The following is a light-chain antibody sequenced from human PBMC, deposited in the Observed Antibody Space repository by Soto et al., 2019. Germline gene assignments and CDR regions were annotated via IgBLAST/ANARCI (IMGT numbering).Light chain of an antibody. CDR3: QSYDSSLSVV. CDR2: VNS. Sequence: QSVLTQPPSVSGAPGQRVTISCTGSSSNIGAGYDVHWYQQLPGTAPKLLIYVNSNRPSGVPDRFSGSKSGTSASLAITGLQAEDEVDYDCQSYDSSLSVVFGGGTQLTVL. CDR1: SSNIGAGYD. V-gene: IGLV1-40*01. J-gene: IGLJ2*01.